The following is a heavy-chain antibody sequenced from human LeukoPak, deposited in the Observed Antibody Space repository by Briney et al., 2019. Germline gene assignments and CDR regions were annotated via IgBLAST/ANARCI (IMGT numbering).Heavy chain of an antibody. V-gene: IGHV4-34*01. CDR3: ARKRRGYLQRNTRFDWFDP. Sequence: PSETLSLTCAVYGGSFSGYYWSWIRQPPGKGLEWIGEINHSGSTNYNPSLKSRVTISVDTSKNQFSLKLSSVTAADTAVYYCARKRRGYLQRNTRFDWFDPWGQGTLVTVSS. CDR2: INHSGST. D-gene: IGHD3-16*02. J-gene: IGHJ5*02. CDR1: GGSFSGYY.